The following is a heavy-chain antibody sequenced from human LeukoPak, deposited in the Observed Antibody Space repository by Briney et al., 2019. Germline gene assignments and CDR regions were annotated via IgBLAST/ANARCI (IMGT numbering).Heavy chain of an antibody. CDR1: GFTFSSYW. CDR3: AREGWFGELLWYYYYGMDV. CDR2: IKQDGSEK. V-gene: IGHV3-7*01. Sequence: GGSLRLSCAASGFTFSSYWMSWVRQAPGKGLEWVANIKQDGSEKYYVDSVKGRFTFSRDNAKNSLYLQMNSLRAEDTAVYYCAREGWFGELLWYYYYGMDVWGQGTTVTVSS. D-gene: IGHD3-10*01. J-gene: IGHJ6*02.